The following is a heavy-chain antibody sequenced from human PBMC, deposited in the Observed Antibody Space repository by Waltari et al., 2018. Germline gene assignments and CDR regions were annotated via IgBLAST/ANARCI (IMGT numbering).Heavy chain of an antibody. J-gene: IGHJ6*03. Sequence: QVQLVQSGAEVKKPGSSVKVSSKASGGTSSRYAISWVRQAPGQGLEWMGRIIPIFCTANYAQKFQGRVTITADKSTSTAYMELSSLRSEDTAVYYCARDGRSTWDYYYYMDVWGKGTTVTISS. CDR3: ARDGRSTWDYYYYMDV. CDR1: GGTSSRYA. D-gene: IGHD6-6*01. V-gene: IGHV1-69*13. CDR2: IIPIFCTA.